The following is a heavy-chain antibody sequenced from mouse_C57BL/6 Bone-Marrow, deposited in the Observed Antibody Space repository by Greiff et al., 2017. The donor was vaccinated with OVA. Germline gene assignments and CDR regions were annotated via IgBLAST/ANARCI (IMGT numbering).Heavy chain of an antibody. CDR3: ASDYYASSPWFAY. D-gene: IGHD1-1*01. V-gene: IGHV14-3*01. Sequence: VQLQQSVAELVRPGASVKLSCTASGFNIKNTYMHWVKQRPEQGLEWIGRIDPANGNTKYAPKFQGKATITADTSSNTAYLQLSSLTSEDTAIYYCASDYYASSPWFAYWGQGTLVTVSA. J-gene: IGHJ3*01. CDR1: GFNIKNTY. CDR2: IDPANGNT.